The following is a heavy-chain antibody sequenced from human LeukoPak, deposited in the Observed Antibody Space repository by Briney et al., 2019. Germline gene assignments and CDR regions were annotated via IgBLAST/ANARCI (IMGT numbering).Heavy chain of an antibody. CDR2: ITNSGTTI. Sequence: GGSLRLSCAASGFTFSDYNMNWVRQAPGKGLEWVSYITNSGTTIHYADSVKGRFTISRDNAKNSLYLQMNSLRAEDTAVYYCARSVGLTGGGVDVWGQGTTVTVSS. CDR3: ARSVGLTGGGVDV. J-gene: IGHJ6*02. D-gene: IGHD3-9*01. V-gene: IGHV3-11*01. CDR1: GFTFSDYN.